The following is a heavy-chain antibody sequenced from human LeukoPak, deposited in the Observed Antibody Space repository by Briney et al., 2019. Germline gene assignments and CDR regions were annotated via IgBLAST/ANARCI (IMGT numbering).Heavy chain of an antibody. CDR3: AKETYMFRGVGDY. CDR1: GFSFNAYA. J-gene: IGHJ4*02. V-gene: IGHV3-23*03. Sequence: PGGSLRLSCAASGFSFNAYAMNWVRQAPGKGLEWVSVIYSGGSTYYADSVKGRFTISRDNSKDTLYLQMNSLRAEDTAVYYCAKETYMFRGVGDYWGQGTLVTVSS. D-gene: IGHD3-10*01. CDR2: IYSGGST.